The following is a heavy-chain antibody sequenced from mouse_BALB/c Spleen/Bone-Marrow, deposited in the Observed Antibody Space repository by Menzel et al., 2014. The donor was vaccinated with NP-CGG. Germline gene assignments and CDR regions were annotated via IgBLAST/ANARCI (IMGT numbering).Heavy chain of an antibody. CDR2: ILPRSGTS. J-gene: IGHJ3*01. CDR3: ARDLCYGNNDSFAY. CDR1: GYTFSSYW. Sequence: VQLAESGAELMRPGASVKISCKATGYTFSSYWIEWVKLMPGHGLECIVDILPRSGTSNYNMKFKGKATFTADTSSNTACKQHSSLTTEDSAVYYCARDLCYGNNDSFAYWGQGTLVTVSA. V-gene: IGHV1-9*01. D-gene: IGHD2-1*01.